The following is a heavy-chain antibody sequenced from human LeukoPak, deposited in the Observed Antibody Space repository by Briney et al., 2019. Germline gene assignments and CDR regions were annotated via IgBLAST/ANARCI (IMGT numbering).Heavy chain of an antibody. J-gene: IGHJ4*02. V-gene: IGHV1-8*02. Sequence: ASVKVSCKASGYTFTGYYMHWVRQAPGQGLEWMGWMNPNNGHTDYAQKFQGRVTMTSNTSIRTAYMELSSLKSEDTAVYYCVRSPRDSNLDYWGQGTLVTVSS. CDR2: MNPNNGHT. CDR3: VRSPRDSNLDY. CDR1: GYTFTGYY. D-gene: IGHD2-15*01.